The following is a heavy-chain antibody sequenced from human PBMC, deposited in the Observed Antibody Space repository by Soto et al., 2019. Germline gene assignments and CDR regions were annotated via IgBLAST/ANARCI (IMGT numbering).Heavy chain of an antibody. V-gene: IGHV5-51*01. CDR1: GYSFTSYW. J-gene: IGHJ6*02. CDR3: ARQMVTIPDFGVVTIRDGMDV. D-gene: IGHD3-3*01. CDR2: IYPGDSDT. Sequence: PGESLKISCKGSGYSFTSYWIGWVRQMPGKGLEWMGIIYPGDSDTRYSPSFQGQVTISADKSISTAYLQWSSLKASDTAMYYCARQMVTIPDFGVVTIRDGMDVWGQGTTVTVSS.